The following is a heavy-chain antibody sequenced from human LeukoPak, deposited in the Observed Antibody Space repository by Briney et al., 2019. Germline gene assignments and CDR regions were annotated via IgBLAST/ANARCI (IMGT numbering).Heavy chain of an antibody. CDR2: ISGSGGST. D-gene: IGHD6-6*01. Sequence: GGSLRLSCAASGFTFSSYAMSWVRQAPGKGLEWVSAISGSGGSTYYADSVKGRFTISRDNAKNSLYLQMNSLRAEDTAVYYCARSSASATNFDYWGQGTLVTVSS. J-gene: IGHJ4*02. CDR1: GFTFSSYA. V-gene: IGHV3-23*01. CDR3: ARSSASATNFDY.